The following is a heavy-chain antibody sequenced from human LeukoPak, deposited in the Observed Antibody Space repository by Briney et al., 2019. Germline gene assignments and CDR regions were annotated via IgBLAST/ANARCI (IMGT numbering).Heavy chain of an antibody. J-gene: IGHJ3*02. CDR3: ARDPRPDGFDI. V-gene: IGHV4-4*07. Sequence: SETPSLTCTVSGGSISSYYWSWIRQPAGKGLEWIGRVYNSGSTNYNPSLKSRVTMSIDTSKNQFSLRLSSVTAADTAVYYCARDPRPDGFDIWGQGTMVTVSS. CDR2: VYNSGST. CDR1: GGSISSYY.